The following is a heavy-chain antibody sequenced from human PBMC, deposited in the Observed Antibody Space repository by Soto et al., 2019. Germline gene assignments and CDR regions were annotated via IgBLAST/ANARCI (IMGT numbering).Heavy chain of an antibody. CDR3: AREMKQLVQEGSLQH. D-gene: IGHD6-13*01. V-gene: IGHV3-21*01. Sequence: PGGSLRLSCAASGFTFSSYTMHWVRQAPGKGLEWVSSISTGSSYIYYADSLKGRFTISRDNAGNSLYLQMNSLRAEDTAVYYCAREMKQLVQEGSLQHWGQGTLVTVSS. J-gene: IGHJ1*01. CDR1: GFTFSSYT. CDR2: ISTGSSYI.